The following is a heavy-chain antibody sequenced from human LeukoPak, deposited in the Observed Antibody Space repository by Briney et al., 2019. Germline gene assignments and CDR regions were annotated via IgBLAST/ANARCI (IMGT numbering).Heavy chain of an antibody. CDR3: ARDTLGYCSGGSCYGNWFDP. CDR2: IYTRGST. J-gene: IGHJ5*02. Sequence: SETLSLTCTVSGGSISRYYWSWIRQPAGKGLEGIGRIYTRGSTNYNPSLKSRVTMSVDTSKNQFSLKLSSVTAADTAVYYCARDTLGYCSGGSCYGNWFDPWGQGTLVTVSS. D-gene: IGHD2-15*01. CDR1: GGSISRYY. V-gene: IGHV4-4*07.